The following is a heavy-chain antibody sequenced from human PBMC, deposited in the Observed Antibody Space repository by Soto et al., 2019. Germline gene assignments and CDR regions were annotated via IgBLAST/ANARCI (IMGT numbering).Heavy chain of an antibody. CDR3: ARIPPAPICGSDCHYDWFDS. V-gene: IGHV1-18*04. J-gene: IGHJ5*01. Sequence: QVQLVQAGAEVKKPGASVKFSCKASGYTFTSYGISWVRQAPGQGLDWMGWISGYSGNTNFAQKLQDRVAMSTDTSTSTAYMKLRSPRSNDTAVFYCARIPPAPICGSDCHYDWFDSWGQGTLVTVSS. CDR2: ISGYSGNT. CDR1: GYTFTSYG. D-gene: IGHD2-21*02.